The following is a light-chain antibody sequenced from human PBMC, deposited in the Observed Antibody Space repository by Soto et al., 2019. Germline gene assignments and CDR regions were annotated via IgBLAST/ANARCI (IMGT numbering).Light chain of an antibody. Sequence: EIVMTQSPSPLSVSPGEGSTLFCMASQSVRIKLAWYQQRAGQAPRLLMYGASTRATGIPDRFSGSGSGTEFTLTISSLQSEDFAVYYCQQYNSGPPITFGQGTRLEIK. CDR1: QSVRIK. V-gene: IGKV3-15*01. J-gene: IGKJ5*01. CDR3: QQYNSGPPIT. CDR2: GAS.